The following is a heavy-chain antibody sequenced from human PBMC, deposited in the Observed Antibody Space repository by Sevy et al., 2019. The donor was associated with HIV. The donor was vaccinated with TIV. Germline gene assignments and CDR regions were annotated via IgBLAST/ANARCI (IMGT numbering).Heavy chain of an antibody. D-gene: IGHD5-18*01. CDR2: IYPGDSDT. J-gene: IGHJ4*02. Sequence: GESLKISCKGSGYSFTSYWIGWVRQMPGKGLEWRGIIYPGDSDTRYSPSFQGQVTISADKSISTAYLQWSSLKASETAMYYCARQGRGYSDGYYFDYWGQGTLVTVSS. CDR3: ARQGRGYSDGYYFDY. V-gene: IGHV5-51*01. CDR1: GYSFTSYW.